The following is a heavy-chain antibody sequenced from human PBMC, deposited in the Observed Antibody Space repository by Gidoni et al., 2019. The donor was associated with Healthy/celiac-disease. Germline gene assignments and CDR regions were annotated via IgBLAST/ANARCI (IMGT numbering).Heavy chain of an antibody. CDR1: GSPFTSYG. CDR2: ISAYNGNT. D-gene: IGHD3-3*01. V-gene: IGHV1-18*01. Sequence: QVQLVQSGAEVKKPGASVQVSCKASGSPFTSYGISWVRQAPGQGLEWMGWISAYNGNTNYAQKLQGRVTMTTDTSTSTAYMELRSLRSDDTAVYYCARLRLRFLEYGFDPWGQGTLVTVSS. J-gene: IGHJ5*02. CDR3: ARLRLRFLEYGFDP.